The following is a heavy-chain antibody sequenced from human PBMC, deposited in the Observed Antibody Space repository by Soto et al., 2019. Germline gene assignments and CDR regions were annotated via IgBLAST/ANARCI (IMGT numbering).Heavy chain of an antibody. J-gene: IGHJ6*02. V-gene: IGHV3-53*02. CDR1: GFTVSSHY. Sequence: EVQLVETGGGLIQPGGSLRLSCAASGFTVSSHYMSWVRQAPGKGLEWVSVIYSGGSTYYADSVRGRFTISRDNSKNTLYLQMKSLRAEDTAVYYCVRDPPATRHGMDVWGQGTTVTVSS. CDR2: IYSGGST. CDR3: VRDPPATRHGMDV.